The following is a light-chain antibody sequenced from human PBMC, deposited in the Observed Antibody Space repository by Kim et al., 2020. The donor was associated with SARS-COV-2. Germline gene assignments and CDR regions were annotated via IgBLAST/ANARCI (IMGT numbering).Light chain of an antibody. Sequence: EIVMTQSPDTLSVSPGERATLSCRASQSVNTNLAWFQQRPGQAPRLLIYGASTRATGVPARFSGRGSGTVFTLTITSLMSEDFAVYYCHQYDTWPPLTFGGGTKVEIK. V-gene: IGKV3-15*01. CDR3: HQYDTWPPLT. CDR2: GAS. CDR1: QSVNTN. J-gene: IGKJ4*01.